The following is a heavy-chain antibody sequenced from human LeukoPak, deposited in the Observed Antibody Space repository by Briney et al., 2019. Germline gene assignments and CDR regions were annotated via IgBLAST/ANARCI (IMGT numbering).Heavy chain of an antibody. CDR2: IYYSGST. V-gene: IGHV4-59*08. D-gene: IGHD3-9*01. Sequence: PSETLSLTCTVSDGSISSYYWSWIRQPPGKGLEWIGYIYYSGSTNYNPSLKSRVTISVDTSKNRFSLKLSSVTAADTAVYYCARHVDYDILTGYYTREDAFDIWGQGTMVTVSS. CDR1: DGSISSYY. CDR3: ARHVDYDILTGYYTREDAFDI. J-gene: IGHJ3*02.